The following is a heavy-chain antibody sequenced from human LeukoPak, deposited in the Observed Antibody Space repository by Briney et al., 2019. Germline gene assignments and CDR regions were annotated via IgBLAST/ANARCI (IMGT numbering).Heavy chain of an antibody. D-gene: IGHD3-22*01. CDR1: GYTFTGYY. CDR3: ARDRVRYYDSSGYY. CDR2: INPNSGGT. J-gene: IGHJ4*02. V-gene: IGHV1-2*02. Sequence: GASVKVSCKASGYTFTGYYMHWVRQAPGQGLEWMGWINPNSGGTNYAQKFQGRVTMTRDTSISTAYMELSRLRSDDTAVYYCARDRVRYYDSSGYYWGQGTLVTVSS.